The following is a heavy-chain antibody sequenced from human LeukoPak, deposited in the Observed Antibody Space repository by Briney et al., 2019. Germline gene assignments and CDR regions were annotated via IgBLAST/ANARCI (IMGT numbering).Heavy chain of an antibody. CDR3: AGRGQRYFRD. Sequence: SETLSLTCTVSGDSISSDYWSWIRQPPGKGLEWIGYIYRFGNTDYNPSLMRRVTISLDTSKKQLSLILTLLTAGDTAVYYCAGRGQRYFRDWGQGTLVTVSS. CDR1: GDSISSDY. V-gene: IGHV4-4*08. J-gene: IGHJ1*01. CDR2: IYRFGNT.